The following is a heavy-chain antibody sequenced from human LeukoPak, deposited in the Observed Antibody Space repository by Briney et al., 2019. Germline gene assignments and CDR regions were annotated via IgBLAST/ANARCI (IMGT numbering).Heavy chain of an antibody. CDR3: ARRGGGWGSKGYFDL. V-gene: IGHV4-59*01. CDR1: GGSISSYY. D-gene: IGHD7-27*01. Sequence: SETLSLTCTVSGGSISSYYWSWIRQPPGKGLEWIGYIYYSGSTNYNPSLKSRVTISVDTSKNQFSLKLSSVTAADTAVYYCARRGGGWGSKGYFDLWGRGTLVTVSS. CDR2: IYYSGST. J-gene: IGHJ2*01.